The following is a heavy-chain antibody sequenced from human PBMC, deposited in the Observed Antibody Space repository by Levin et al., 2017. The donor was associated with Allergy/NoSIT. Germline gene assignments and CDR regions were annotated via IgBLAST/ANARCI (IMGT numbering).Heavy chain of an antibody. V-gene: IGHV3-33*01. CDR2: IWYDGSNK. CDR1: GFTFSSYG. Sequence: PGGSLRLSCAASGFTFSSYGMHWVRQAPGKGLEWVAVIWYDGSNKYYADSVKGRFTISRDNSKNTLYLQMNSLRAEDTAVYYCARVSFRHRFWSGYYRSRGYYYGMDVWGQGTTVTVSS. CDR3: ARVSFRHRFWSGYYRSRGYYYGMDV. J-gene: IGHJ6*02. D-gene: IGHD3-3*01.